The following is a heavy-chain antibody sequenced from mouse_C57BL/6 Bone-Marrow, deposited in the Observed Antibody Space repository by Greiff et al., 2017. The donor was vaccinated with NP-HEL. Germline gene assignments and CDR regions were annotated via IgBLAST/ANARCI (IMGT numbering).Heavy chain of an antibody. CDR3: ARHEGFPWFAY. V-gene: IGHV5-9*01. CDR1: GFTFSSYT. CDR2: ISGGGGNT. J-gene: IGHJ3*01. Sequence: DVHLVESGGGLVKPGGSLKLSCAASGFTFSSYTMSWVRQTPEKRLEWVATISGGGGNTYYPDSVKGRFTISRDNAKNTLYLQMSSLRSEDTALYYCARHEGFPWFAYWGQGTLVTVSA.